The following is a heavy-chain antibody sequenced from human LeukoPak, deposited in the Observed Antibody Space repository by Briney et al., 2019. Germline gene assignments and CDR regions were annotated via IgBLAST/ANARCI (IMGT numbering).Heavy chain of an antibody. CDR2: ISSSSSYI. Sequence: GGSLTLSCAVSGFTFSRFSMTWVRQAPGKGLEWVSSISSSSSYIYYRDSVKGRFTISRDNAKNSLYLQMHSLRAEDTAVYYCALVGVTSWDHFDYWGQGTLVTVSS. CDR3: ALVGVTSWDHFDY. D-gene: IGHD1-26*01. CDR1: GFTFSRFS. J-gene: IGHJ4*02. V-gene: IGHV3-21*01.